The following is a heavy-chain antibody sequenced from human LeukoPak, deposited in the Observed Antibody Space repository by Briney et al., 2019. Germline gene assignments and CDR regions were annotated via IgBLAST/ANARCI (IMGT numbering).Heavy chain of an antibody. CDR3: ASSGWNTPTNDY. D-gene: IGHD6-19*01. CDR1: GGTFSSYA. J-gene: IGHJ4*02. V-gene: IGHV1-69*13. Sequence: ASVKVSCKASGGTFSSYAISWVRQAPGQGLEWMGGIIPIFGTANYAQKFQGRVTITADESTSTAYMELSSLRSEDTAVYYCASSGWNTPTNDYWGQGTLVTVSS. CDR2: IIPIFGTA.